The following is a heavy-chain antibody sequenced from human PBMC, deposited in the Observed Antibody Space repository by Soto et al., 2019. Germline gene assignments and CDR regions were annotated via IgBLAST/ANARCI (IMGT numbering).Heavy chain of an antibody. Sequence: QVQLQESGPGLVKPSQTLSLTCTVSGGSISSGDYYWSWIRQPPGKGLEWIGYIYYSGSTYYNPSLKSRVTISVDTSKNQFSLKLGSVTAADMAVYYCARERTARIAARSYYYFGMDVWGQGTTVTVSS. D-gene: IGHD6-6*01. V-gene: IGHV4-30-4*01. J-gene: IGHJ6*02. CDR1: GGSISSGDYY. CDR3: ARERTARIAARSYYYFGMDV. CDR2: IYYSGST.